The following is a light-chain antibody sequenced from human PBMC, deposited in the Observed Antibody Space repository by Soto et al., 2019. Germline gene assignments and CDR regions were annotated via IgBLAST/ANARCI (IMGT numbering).Light chain of an antibody. CDR2: DVT. V-gene: IGLV2-11*01. CDR1: SRDVGAYDS. CDR3: CSYAGNYAVV. J-gene: IGLJ2*01. Sequence: QSALTQPRSVSGSPGQSVTISCAGTSRDVGAYDSVSWYQQHPGKAPKLIIYDVTQRPSGVPDRFSGSKSANSASLTVSGLQPDDEADYFCCSYAGNYAVVFGGGTKLTVL.